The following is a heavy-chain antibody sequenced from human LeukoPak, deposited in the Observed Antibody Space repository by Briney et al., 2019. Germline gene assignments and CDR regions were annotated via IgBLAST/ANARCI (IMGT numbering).Heavy chain of an antibody. V-gene: IGHV3-23*01. CDR2: ISGSGGGT. Sequence: GGSLRLSCAASGFTLSTHAMRWVRQAAGKGLEWVSLISGSGGGTYYADSVKGRFTISRDNSKNTLYLQLNSLRVEDTAVYYCAKNRGAGSHYYYHMNVCGKGTTVTVSS. D-gene: IGHD1-26*01. J-gene: IGHJ6*03. CDR3: AKNRGAGSHYYYHMNV. CDR1: GFTLSTHA.